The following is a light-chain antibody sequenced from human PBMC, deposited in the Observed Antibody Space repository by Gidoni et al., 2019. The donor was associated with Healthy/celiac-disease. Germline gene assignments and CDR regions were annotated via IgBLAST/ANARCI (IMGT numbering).Light chain of an antibody. CDR1: QSVSSSY. CDR3: QQYGSSV. CDR2: GAS. Sequence: EIVLTQSPGTLSLYPGERATLSCRASQSVSSSYLAWYQQKPGQAPRLLIYGASSSATGIPDRFSGSGSGTDFTLTISRLEPEDFAVYYCQQYGSSVFGPGTKVDIK. J-gene: IGKJ3*01. V-gene: IGKV3-20*01.